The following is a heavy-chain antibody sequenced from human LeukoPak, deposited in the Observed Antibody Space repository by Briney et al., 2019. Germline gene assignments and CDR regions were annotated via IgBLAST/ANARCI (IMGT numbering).Heavy chain of an antibody. D-gene: IGHD1-26*01. Sequence: GGSLRLSCAASGFTFRSYVMSWVRQTPEKGLEWVSAITGDGGGTNHADSVKGRFTIFRDNSKNTLYLQMNSLRAEDTAVYYCAKETSSGNFVAIDCWGQGALVTVSS. CDR2: ITGDGGGT. CDR1: GFTFRSYV. J-gene: IGHJ4*02. V-gene: IGHV3-23*01. CDR3: AKETSSGNFVAIDC.